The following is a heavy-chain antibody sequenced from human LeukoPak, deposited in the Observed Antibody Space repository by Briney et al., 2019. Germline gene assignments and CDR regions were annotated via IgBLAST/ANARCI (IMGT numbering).Heavy chain of an antibody. CDR2: IYSGGST. CDR3: ARDAPGNSHTLDY. CDR1: GFIVSSNY. Sequence: PGGSLRLSCAASGFIVSSNYMSWVRQAPGKGLEWVSVIYSGGSTYYADSVKGRFTISRDNSKSAVYLQMNSLRAEDTAIYYCARDAPGNSHTLDYWGQGTLVTVSS. D-gene: IGHD4-23*01. V-gene: IGHV3-53*01. J-gene: IGHJ4*02.